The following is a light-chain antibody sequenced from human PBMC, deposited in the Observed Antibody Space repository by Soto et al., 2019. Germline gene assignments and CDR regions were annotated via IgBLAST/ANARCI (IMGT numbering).Light chain of an antibody. CDR3: QQYNNWPLT. V-gene: IGKV3-15*01. CDR2: GAS. J-gene: IGKJ4*01. Sequence: EIVMTQSPATLSVSPGERATLSCRASRSVSTNLAWYQQKPGQAPRLLIYGASTRATGMPARFSGSGSGTEFTLSISSLQSEDFVVYYCQQYNNWPLTFGGGTKVELK. CDR1: RSVSTN.